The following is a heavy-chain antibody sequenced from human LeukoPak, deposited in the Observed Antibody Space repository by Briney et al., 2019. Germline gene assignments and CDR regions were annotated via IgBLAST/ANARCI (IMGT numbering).Heavy chain of an antibody. CDR3: AREAPRTMIVVAKPRGAFDI. D-gene: IGHD3-22*01. CDR1: GASIGGGYS. CDR2: FYHDGST. Sequence: PSETLSLTCAVSGASIGGGYSCSWIRQPPGRPLEWIGYFYHDGSTFYNPSLKSRVTISMDKSKNQYSLKLASVTAADTAVYYCAREAPRTMIVVAKPRGAFDIWGQGTMVTVSS. J-gene: IGHJ3*02. V-gene: IGHV4-30-2*01.